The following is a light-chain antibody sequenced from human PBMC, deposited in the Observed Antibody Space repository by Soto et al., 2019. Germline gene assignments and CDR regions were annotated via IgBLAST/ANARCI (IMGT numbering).Light chain of an antibody. Sequence: EIVMTQSPATLSVSPGERATLSCRASQSVSGYLAWYQQKPGQPPRLLIYGASTRATGIPARFSGSGSGTEFTLTISCLQSEDFAMYYCQQYNNWLMLTFGGGTRVEIK. J-gene: IGKJ4*01. CDR3: QQYNNWLMLT. CDR1: QSVSGY. V-gene: IGKV3D-15*01. CDR2: GAS.